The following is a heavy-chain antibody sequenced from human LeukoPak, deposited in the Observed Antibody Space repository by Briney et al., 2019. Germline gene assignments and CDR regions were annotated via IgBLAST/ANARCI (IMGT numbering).Heavy chain of an antibody. J-gene: IGHJ4*02. CDR3: AKDPAAMENYFDY. CDR2: IRYDGIVK. V-gene: IGHV3-30*02. Sequence: GGSLRLSCAASGFTFSSYGMHWVRQAPGKGLEWVAFIRYDGIVKYYADSVEGRFTISRDESKNTLYLQMNSLRAEDTAVYYCAKDPAAMENYFDYWGQGTLVTVSS. D-gene: IGHD2-2*01. CDR1: GFTFSSYG.